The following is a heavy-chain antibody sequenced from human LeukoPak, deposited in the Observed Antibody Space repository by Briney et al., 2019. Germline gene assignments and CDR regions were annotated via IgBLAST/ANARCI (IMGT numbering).Heavy chain of an antibody. J-gene: IGHJ4*02. D-gene: IGHD4-23*01. CDR2: IYYSVTT. CDR1: GGSISSSDYY. Sequence: SETLSLTCTVSGGSISSSDYYWGWIRQPPGKGLEWIGSIYYSVTTYYNPSLKSRVTISVDTSKNQFSLKLNSVTAADTAVYYCARDRLRWPKIDYWGQGTLVAVSS. CDR3: ARDRLRWPKIDY. V-gene: IGHV4-39*07.